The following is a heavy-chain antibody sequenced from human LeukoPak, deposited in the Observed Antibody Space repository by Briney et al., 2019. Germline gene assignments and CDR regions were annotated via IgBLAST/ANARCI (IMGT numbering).Heavy chain of an antibody. Sequence: GGSLRLSCAASGFTFSSYAMSWVRQAPGKGLEWVSAISGGGGSTYYADSVKGRFTISRDNSKNTLYLQMNSLRAEDTAVYYCARACSGGSCYGAFDIWGQGTMVTVSS. CDR1: GFTFSSYA. CDR2: ISGGGGST. J-gene: IGHJ3*02. CDR3: ARACSGGSCYGAFDI. V-gene: IGHV3-23*01. D-gene: IGHD2-15*01.